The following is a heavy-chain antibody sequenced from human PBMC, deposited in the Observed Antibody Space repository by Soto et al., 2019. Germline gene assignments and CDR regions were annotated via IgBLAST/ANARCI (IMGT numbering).Heavy chain of an antibody. CDR2: IGAAGYT. J-gene: IGHJ4*02. V-gene: IGHV3-13*01. CDR3: ARVMATSSSGCDY. CDR1: GFTFSSYD. Sequence: EVQLVESGGGLVQSGGSLRLSCAASGFTFSSYDIHWVRQGTGKGLEWVSGIGAAGYTYYADSVKGRFTISRENAKNSLYLQMNSLRAGDTGVYYCARVMATSSSGCDYWGQGTLGTVSS. D-gene: IGHD6-19*01.